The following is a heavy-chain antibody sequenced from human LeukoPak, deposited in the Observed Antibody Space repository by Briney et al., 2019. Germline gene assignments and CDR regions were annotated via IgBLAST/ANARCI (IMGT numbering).Heavy chain of an antibody. CDR2: IYYSGST. Sequence: PSQTLSLTCTVSGGSISSGDYYWSWIRQPPGKGPEWIGYIYYSGSTYYNPSLKSRVTISVDTSKNQFSLKLSSVTAADTAVYYCARDPAPGRYYFDYWGQGTLVTVSS. J-gene: IGHJ4*02. D-gene: IGHD3-10*01. CDR3: ARDPAPGRYYFDY. V-gene: IGHV4-30-4*08. CDR1: GGSISSGDYY.